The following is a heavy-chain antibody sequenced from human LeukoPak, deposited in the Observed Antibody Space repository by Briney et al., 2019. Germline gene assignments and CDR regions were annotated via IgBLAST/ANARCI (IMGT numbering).Heavy chain of an antibody. CDR3: ARKALTGSQSWPFDI. CDR1: GFTFSSHA. Sequence: GGSLRLSCAASGFTFSSHAMNWVRQAPGKGLEWISSISTDSLTIKYADFLSGQFTISRDNAENLLFLQMSSLRAEDTAVYFCARKALTGSQSWPFDIWGQGIFVTVSS. D-gene: IGHD7-27*01. J-gene: IGHJ3*02. V-gene: IGHV3-48*04. CDR2: ISTDSLTI.